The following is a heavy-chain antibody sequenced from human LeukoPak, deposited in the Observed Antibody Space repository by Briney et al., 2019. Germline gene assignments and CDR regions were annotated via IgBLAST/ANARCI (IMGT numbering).Heavy chain of an antibody. J-gene: IGHJ4*02. Sequence: SETLSLTCTVSGGSISSYYWSWIRQPPGKGLERIGYIYYSGSTNYNPSLKSRVTISVDTSKNQFSLKLSSVTAADTAVYYCARVRAGDIATIDYWGQGTLVTVSS. V-gene: IGHV4-59*01. CDR3: ARVRAGDIATIDY. CDR1: GGSISSYY. D-gene: IGHD5-24*01. CDR2: IYYSGST.